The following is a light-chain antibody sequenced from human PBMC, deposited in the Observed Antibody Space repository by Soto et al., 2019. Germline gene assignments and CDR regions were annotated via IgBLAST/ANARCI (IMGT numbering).Light chain of an antibody. CDR3: CAYAGGSTYVL. V-gene: IGLV2-23*01. CDR1: SSDIGSYNL. J-gene: IGLJ2*01. CDR2: EDS. Sequence: QSALTQPASVSGSPGQSLTISCIGTSSDIGSYNLVSWYQQHPGTAPKLLISEDSKRPSGFPNRFSGSKSGNTASLTIAGLQAEDEAVYYCCAYAGGSTYVLFGGGTKLTVL.